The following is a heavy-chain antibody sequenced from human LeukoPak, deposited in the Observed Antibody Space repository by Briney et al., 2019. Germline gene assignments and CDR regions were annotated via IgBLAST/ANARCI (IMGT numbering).Heavy chain of an antibody. Sequence: GESLKISCKGSGYTFTKYWIGWVRQMSGKGPEWMGIIYPGDSDTRDSPSFQGQVTMSVDKSISTAYLQWRSLKASDTAMYYCARGSVDTAMTFDYWGQGTLVTVSS. CDR2: IYPGDSDT. J-gene: IGHJ4*02. D-gene: IGHD5-18*01. V-gene: IGHV5-51*01. CDR1: GYTFTKYW. CDR3: ARGSVDTAMTFDY.